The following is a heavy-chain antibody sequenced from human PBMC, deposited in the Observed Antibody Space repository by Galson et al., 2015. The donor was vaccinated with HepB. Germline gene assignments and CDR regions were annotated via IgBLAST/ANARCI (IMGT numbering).Heavy chain of an antibody. V-gene: IGHV5-51*01. CDR1: GYSFTSYW. J-gene: IGHJ4*02. D-gene: IGHD6-19*01. CDR3: ARLSGSSSWRWALPFGYSSGWVPRHFDY. Sequence: QSGAEVKKPGESLKISCKGSGYSFTSYWIGWVRQMPGKGLEWMGIIYPGDSDTRYSPSFQGQVTISADKSISTAYLQWSSLKASDTAMYYCARLSGSSSWRWALPFGYSSGWVPRHFDYWGQGTLVTVSS. CDR2: IYPGDSDT.